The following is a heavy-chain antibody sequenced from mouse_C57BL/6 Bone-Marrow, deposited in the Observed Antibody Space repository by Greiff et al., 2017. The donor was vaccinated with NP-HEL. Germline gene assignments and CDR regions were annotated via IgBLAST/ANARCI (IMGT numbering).Heavy chain of an antibody. CDR3: ARGVYGSSPFAY. CDR1: GYSITSGYY. Sequence: EVQLQQSGPGLVKPSQSLSLTCSVTGYSITSGYYWNWIRQFPGNKLEWMGYISYDGSNNYNPSLKNRISITRDTSKNQFFLKLNSVTTEDTATYYGARGVYGSSPFAYWGQGTLVTVSA. CDR2: ISYDGSN. V-gene: IGHV3-6*01. D-gene: IGHD1-1*01. J-gene: IGHJ3*01.